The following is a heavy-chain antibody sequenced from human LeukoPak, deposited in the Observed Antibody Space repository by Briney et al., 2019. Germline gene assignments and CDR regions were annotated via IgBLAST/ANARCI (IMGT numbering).Heavy chain of an antibody. CDR3: ANGLSPDY. CDR2: ISDSGDGT. D-gene: IGHD4/OR15-4a*01. Sequence: GGSLRLSCAASGFTFSSYAMTWVRQAPGKGLEWVSGISDSGDGTYYADSVKGRFTISRDDSKNALYLQMNSLRDEDTALYYCANGLSPDYWGQGTLVTVSS. J-gene: IGHJ4*02. V-gene: IGHV3-23*01. CDR1: GFTFSSYA.